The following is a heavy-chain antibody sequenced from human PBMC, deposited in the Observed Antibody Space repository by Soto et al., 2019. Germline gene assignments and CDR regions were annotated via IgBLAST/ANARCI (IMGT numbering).Heavy chain of an antibody. J-gene: IGHJ5*02. CDR2: MNPNSGNT. CDR3: ARARLYCTNGVCTPNGWFDP. D-gene: IGHD2-8*01. Sequence: ASVKVSCKASGYTFTSYDINWVRQATGQGLDWMGWMNPNSGNTGYAQKFQGRVTMTRNTSISTAYMELSSLRSEDTAVYYCARARLYCTNGVCTPNGWFDPWGQGTLVTVS. V-gene: IGHV1-8*01. CDR1: GYTFTSYD.